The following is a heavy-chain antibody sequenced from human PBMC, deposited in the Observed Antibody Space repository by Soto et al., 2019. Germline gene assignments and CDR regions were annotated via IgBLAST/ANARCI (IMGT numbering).Heavy chain of an antibody. CDR2: ISYDGSNK. CDR1: GFTFSSYA. Sequence: QVQLVESGGGVVQPGRSLRLSCAASGFTFSSYAMHWVRQAPGKGLEWVAVISYDGSNKYYADSVKGRFTISRDNSKNTLYLQMNRLRAEDTAVYYCASEGAGATSINFDYWGQGTLVTVSS. CDR3: ASEGAGATSINFDY. D-gene: IGHD1-26*01. J-gene: IGHJ4*02. V-gene: IGHV3-30-3*01.